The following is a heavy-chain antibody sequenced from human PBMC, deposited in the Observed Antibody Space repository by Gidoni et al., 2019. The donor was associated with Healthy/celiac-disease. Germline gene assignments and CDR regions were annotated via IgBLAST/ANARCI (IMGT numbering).Heavy chain of an antibody. D-gene: IGHD3-22*01. J-gene: IGHJ5*02. Sequence: QVQLQESGPGLVKPSQTLSLTCTVSGGSISSGDYYWTWIRQPPGKDLAWIGYIYYSGTTYYNPSLKSRVTISRDTSKNQFSLKLTSVTAADTAVYYCARVDHDSTGSLPWGQGTLVTVSS. V-gene: IGHV4-30-4*01. CDR2: IYYSGTT. CDR1: GGSISSGDYY. CDR3: ARVDHDSTGSLP.